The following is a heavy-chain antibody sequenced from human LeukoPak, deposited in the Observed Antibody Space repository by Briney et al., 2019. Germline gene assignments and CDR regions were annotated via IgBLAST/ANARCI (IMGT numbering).Heavy chain of an antibody. Sequence: PSXXLSLTCTVSGDSISSYYWSWIRQPPGEGLQWIGYIFYSGSTNYNASLRGRVAISVDTSKSQFSLRLTSVTAADTAVYYCAGRSARYFDHWGQGALVTVSS. CDR3: AGRSARYFDH. V-gene: IGHV4-59*01. CDR1: GDSISSYY. D-gene: IGHD1-26*01. J-gene: IGHJ4*02. CDR2: IFYSGST.